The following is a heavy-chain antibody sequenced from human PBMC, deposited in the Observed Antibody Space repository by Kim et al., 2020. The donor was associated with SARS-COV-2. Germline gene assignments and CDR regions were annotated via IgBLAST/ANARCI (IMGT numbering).Heavy chain of an antibody. CDR3: AKDRLGYCSGGSCYEFDY. D-gene: IGHD2-15*01. J-gene: IGHJ4*02. Sequence: GGSLRLSCAASGFTFSSYGMHWVRQAPGKGLEWVAVISYDGSNKYYADSVKGRFTISRDNSKNTLYLQMNSLRAEDTAVYYCAKDRLGYCSGGSCYEFDYWGQGTLVTVSS. CDR1: GFTFSSYG. V-gene: IGHV3-30*18. CDR2: ISYDGSNK.